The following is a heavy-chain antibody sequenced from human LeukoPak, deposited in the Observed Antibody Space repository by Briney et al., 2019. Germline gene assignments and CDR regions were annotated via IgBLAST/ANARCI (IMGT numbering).Heavy chain of an antibody. CDR1: GYRFLNHW. J-gene: IGHJ5*02. CDR3: ARRSDISASPNWFDP. V-gene: IGHV5-51*01. CDR2: IHSDDSDT. D-gene: IGHD3-9*01. Sequence: GESLKISCKASGYRFLNHWIGWVRQTPGKGLEWMGIIHSDDSDTRYSPSFRGHVTMSVDKSATTAYLQWDTLKASDTAIYYCARRSDISASPNWFDPWGQGTLVIVSS.